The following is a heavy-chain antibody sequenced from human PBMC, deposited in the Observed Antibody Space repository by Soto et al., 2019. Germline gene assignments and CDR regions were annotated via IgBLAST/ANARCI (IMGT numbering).Heavy chain of an antibody. J-gene: IGHJ5*02. Sequence: ASVKVSCKASGYTFTRDQIHWVRQAPGQGLEWMGMIDPSGGKTNYAQKFQGRVTMTRDTSTSTVYMALSSLRSEDTAIYFCGRVMRSLLSITALDTWGQGTWSPSPQ. D-gene: IGHD3-10*01. V-gene: IGHV1-46*01. CDR1: GYTFTRDQ. CDR2: IDPSGGKT. CDR3: GRVMRSLLSITALDT.